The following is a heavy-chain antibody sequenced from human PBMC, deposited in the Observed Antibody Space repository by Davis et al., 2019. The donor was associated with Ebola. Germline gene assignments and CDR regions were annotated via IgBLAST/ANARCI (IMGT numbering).Heavy chain of an antibody. CDR2: IYSGGST. CDR3: AREVGRTKRGVAGRDLYYYNGMDV. Sequence: GGSLRLSCAASGFTVSSNYMSWVRQAPGKGLEWVSVIYSGGSTYYADSVKGRFTISRDNSKNTLYLQMNSLRAEDTAVYYCAREVGRTKRGVAGRDLYYYNGMDVWGQGTTVTVSS. V-gene: IGHV3-53*01. J-gene: IGHJ6*02. CDR1: GFTVSSNY. D-gene: IGHD6-19*01.